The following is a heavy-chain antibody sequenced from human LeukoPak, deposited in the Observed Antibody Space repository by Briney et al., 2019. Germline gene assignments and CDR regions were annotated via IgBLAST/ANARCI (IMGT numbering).Heavy chain of an antibody. J-gene: IGHJ4*02. CDR1: GGSISSSSYY. D-gene: IGHD1-26*01. Sequence: SETLSLTCTVSGGSISSSSYYWGWIRQPPGKGLEWIGSIYYSGSTYYNPSLKSRVTISVDTSKNQFSLKLSSVTAADTAVYYCARRGVGATRGGVDYWGQGTLVTVSS. V-gene: IGHV4-39*01. CDR2: IYYSGST. CDR3: ARRGVGATRGGVDY.